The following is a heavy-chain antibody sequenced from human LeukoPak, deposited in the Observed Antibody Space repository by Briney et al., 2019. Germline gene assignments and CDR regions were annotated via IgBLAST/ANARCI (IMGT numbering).Heavy chain of an antibody. V-gene: IGHV4-30-2*01. CDR2: IYHSGST. D-gene: IGHD2-2*01. CDR3: ARGYCSSTSCYGFDY. CDR1: GGSISSGGYS. J-gene: IGHJ4*02. Sequence: PSQTLSLTCAVSGGSISSGGYSWSWIRQPPGKGLEWIGYIYHSGSTYYNPSLESRVTISVDRSKNQFSLKLSSVTAADTAVYYCARGYCSSTSCYGFDYWGQGTLVTVSS.